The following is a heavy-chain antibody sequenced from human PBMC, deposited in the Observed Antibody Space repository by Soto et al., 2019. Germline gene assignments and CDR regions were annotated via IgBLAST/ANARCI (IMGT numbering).Heavy chain of an antibody. J-gene: IGHJ4*02. D-gene: IGHD2-2*01. V-gene: IGHV4-59*11. CDR3: ARGGGSPYHDHEFDY. Sequence: QVQLQESGPGLVKPSETLSLTCSVSGVSTSNHYWTWIRKPPGQGPEWIGCIYYRGTTNYNASFTSRVTISVDTSKNQFSLKLTSVTTADTAGYYCARGGGSPYHDHEFDYWGQGILVTVSS. CDR2: IYYRGTT. CDR1: GVSTSNHY.